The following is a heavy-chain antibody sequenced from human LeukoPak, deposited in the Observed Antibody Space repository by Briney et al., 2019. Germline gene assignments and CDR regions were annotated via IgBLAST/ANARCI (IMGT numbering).Heavy chain of an antibody. V-gene: IGHV3-23*01. CDR3: AKVFHYGSGSYGSFEN. D-gene: IGHD3-10*01. J-gene: IGHJ4*02. CDR1: GFTLSSDA. Sequence: GGSLSLSCAASGFTLSSDAMSWVRQAPRKGLEWVSGISGSGSSTYYADSVKGRFTISRDNSKNTLYQQMNGLRADDTALYYCAKVFHYGSGSYGSFENWGQGTLVTVSS. CDR2: ISGSGSST.